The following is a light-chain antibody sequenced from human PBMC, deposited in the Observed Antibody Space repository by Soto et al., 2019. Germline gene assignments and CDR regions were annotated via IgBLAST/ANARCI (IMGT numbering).Light chain of an antibody. V-gene: IGLV2-14*01. CDR3: TSYTSSSTYV. CDR2: DVS. Sequence: QSVLTQPASVSGSPGQSIAISCTGTSSDVGGYKYVSWYQQHPGKAPKLMIYDVSNRPSGVSDRFSVSKSGNTASLTISGLQAEDEADYYCTSYTSSSTYVFGTGTKVTVL. J-gene: IGLJ1*01. CDR1: SSDVGGYKY.